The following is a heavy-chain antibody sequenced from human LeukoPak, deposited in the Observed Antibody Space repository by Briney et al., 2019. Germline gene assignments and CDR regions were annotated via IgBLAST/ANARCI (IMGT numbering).Heavy chain of an antibody. J-gene: IGHJ5*02. V-gene: IGHV4-4*09. CDR2: IYTSGT. Sequence: NPSETLSLTCTVSGGSVSGYYWSWIRQPPGKGLEWIGYIYTSGTKYNTSLESRVTISLDPSKNQFSLSLTSVTAADTAVYYCARHWVLTGYENWFDPWGQGTLVTVSS. CDR1: GGSVSGYY. D-gene: IGHD5-12*01. CDR3: ARHWVLTGYENWFDP.